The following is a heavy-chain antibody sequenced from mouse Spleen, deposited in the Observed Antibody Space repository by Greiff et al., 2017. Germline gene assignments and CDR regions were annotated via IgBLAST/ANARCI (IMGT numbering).Heavy chain of an antibody. J-gene: IGHJ2*01. CDR2: ISNLAYSI. D-gene: IGHD1-3*01. CDR3: ARDSGNYFDY. V-gene: IGHV5-15*02. CDR1: GFTFSDYG. Sequence: DVMLVESGGGLVQPGGSRKLSCAASGFTFSDYGMAWVRQAPGKGPEWVAFISNLAYSIYYADTVTGRFTISRENAKNTLYLEMSSLRSEDTAMYYCARDSGNYFDYWGQGTTLTVSS.